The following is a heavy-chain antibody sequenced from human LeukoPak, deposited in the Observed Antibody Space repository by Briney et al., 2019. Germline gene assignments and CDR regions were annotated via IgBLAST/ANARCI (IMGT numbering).Heavy chain of an antibody. J-gene: IGHJ4*02. CDR2: ISGGGDST. CDR3: ARDGDWVGGTIDY. V-gene: IGHV3-23*01. D-gene: IGHD1-26*01. CDR1: GFTFSTYA. Sequence: GGSQRLSCVASGFTFSTYAMSWVHQAPGKGLEWISAISGGGDSTYYADSVKGRFTISRDNAKNTLYLQMNSLRAEDTAVYYCARDGDWVGGTIDYWGQGTLVTVSS.